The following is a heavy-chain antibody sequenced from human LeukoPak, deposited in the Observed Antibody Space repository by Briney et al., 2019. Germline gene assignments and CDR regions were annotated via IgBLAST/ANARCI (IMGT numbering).Heavy chain of an antibody. Sequence: SVKVSCKASGGTFSSYAISWVRQAPGQGLEWMGGIIPIFGTANYAQKVQGRVTITADESTSTAYMELSSLRSEDTAVYYCAQGEVPDYFDYWGQGTLVTVSS. CDR1: GGTFSSYA. J-gene: IGHJ4*02. D-gene: IGHD3-16*01. CDR3: AQGEVPDYFDY. V-gene: IGHV1-69*13. CDR2: IIPIFGTA.